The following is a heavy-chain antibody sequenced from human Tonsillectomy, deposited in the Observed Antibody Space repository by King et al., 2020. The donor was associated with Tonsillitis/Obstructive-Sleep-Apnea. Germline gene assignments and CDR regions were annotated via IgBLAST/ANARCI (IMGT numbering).Heavy chain of an antibody. D-gene: IGHD2-2*02. V-gene: IGHV3-48*03. Sequence: VQLVESGGGLVQPGGSLRLSCAASGFTFSSYEMNWVRQAPGKGLEWVSYISSSGSTIYYADSVKGRFTISRDNAKNSLYLQMNSLRAKDTAVYYCARDGGGDIVVVPAAILGVDAFDIWGQGTMVTVSS. CDR2: ISSSGSTI. CDR1: GFTFSSYE. CDR3: ARDGGGDIVVVPAAILGVDAFDI. J-gene: IGHJ3*02.